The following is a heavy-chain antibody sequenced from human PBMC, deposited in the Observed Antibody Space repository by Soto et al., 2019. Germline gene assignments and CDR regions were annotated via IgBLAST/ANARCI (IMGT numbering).Heavy chain of an antibody. CDR2: ISYDGSNK. CDR1: GFTFSSYG. Sequence: GGSLRLSCAASGFTFSSYGMHWVRQAPGKGLEWVAVISYDGSNKYYADSVKGRFTISRDNSKNTLYLQMNSLRAEDTAVYYCAKASRRITMIVVDYDYWGQGT. D-gene: IGHD3-22*01. CDR3: AKASRRITMIVVDYDY. J-gene: IGHJ4*02. V-gene: IGHV3-30*18.